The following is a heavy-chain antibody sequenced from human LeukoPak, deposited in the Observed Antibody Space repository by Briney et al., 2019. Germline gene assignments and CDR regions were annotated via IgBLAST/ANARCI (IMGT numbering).Heavy chain of an antibody. CDR2: IYYSGST. CDR3: ARLKTYYDFWSGSGWFDP. Sequence: SETLSLTCTVSGGSISSYYWGWIRQPPGKGLEWIGSIYYSGSTYYNPSLKSRVTISVDTSKNQFSLKLSSVTAADTAVYYCARLKTYYDFWSGSGWFDPWGQGTLVTVSS. D-gene: IGHD3-3*01. J-gene: IGHJ5*02. CDR1: GGSISSYY. V-gene: IGHV4-39*01.